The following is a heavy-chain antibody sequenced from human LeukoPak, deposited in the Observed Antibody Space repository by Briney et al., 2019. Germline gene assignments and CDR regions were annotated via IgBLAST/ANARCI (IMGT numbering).Heavy chain of an antibody. CDR3: AKAASSSWPSYYYGMGV. CDR1: GFIFSSYS. J-gene: IGHJ6*02. Sequence: PGGSLRLSRAASGFIFSSYSMSWVRQAPGKGLEWVSVVTGSGGNTYYADSVKGRFTISKDNSKNTVYLQMSSLRVDDTAVYYCAKAASSSWPSYYYGMGVWGQGTTVTVSS. V-gene: IGHV3-23*01. D-gene: IGHD6-13*01. CDR2: VTGSGGNT.